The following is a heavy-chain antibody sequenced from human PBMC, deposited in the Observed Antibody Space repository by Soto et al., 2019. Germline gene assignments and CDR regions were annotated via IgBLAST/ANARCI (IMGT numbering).Heavy chain of an antibody. CDR1: GIIFSSYA. J-gene: IGHJ4*02. CDR3: AKELQGSFDY. V-gene: IGHV3-30-3*02. CDR2: RSYDGSNK. Sequence: QVQLVESGGGVVQPGRSLRLSCAAAGIIFSSYAMHWVRQAPCKGLEWVAVRSYDGSNKYYADSVKGRFTISRDNSKNTLYLQMNSLRAEDTAVYYCAKELQGSFDYWGRGTLVTVSS. D-gene: IGHD2-21*02.